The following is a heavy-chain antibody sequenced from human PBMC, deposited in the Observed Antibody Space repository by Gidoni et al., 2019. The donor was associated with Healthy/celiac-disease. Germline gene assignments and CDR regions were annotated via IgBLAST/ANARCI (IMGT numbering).Heavy chain of an antibody. V-gene: IGHV3-9*01. Sequence: EVQLVESGGGLVQPGRSLRLSCAASGFTFDDYAMHWVRQAPGKGLEWVSGISWNSGSIGYADSVKGRFTISRDNAKNSLYLQMNSLRAEDTALYYCAKDLYDYYDSSGYGGPFDYWGQGTLVTVSS. CDR1: GFTFDDYA. CDR2: ISWNSGSI. J-gene: IGHJ4*02. CDR3: AKDLYDYYDSSGYGGPFDY. D-gene: IGHD3-22*01.